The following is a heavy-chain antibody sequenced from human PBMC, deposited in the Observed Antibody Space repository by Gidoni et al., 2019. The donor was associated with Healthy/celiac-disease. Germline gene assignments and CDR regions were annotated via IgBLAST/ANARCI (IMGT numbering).Heavy chain of an antibody. J-gene: IGHJ4*02. CDR3: ARGGWGTDY. CDR1: GGSVSSGSYY. Sequence: QVQLQESGPGLVKPSETLSLTFTVSGGSVSSGSYYWRWIRQPPGKGLEWIGHIDYSGSTSYNPSRKSRVTISVDTSKNQFSLKLSSVTAADTAVYYCARGGWGTDYWGQGTLVTVSS. CDR2: IDYSGST. D-gene: IGHD1-26*01. V-gene: IGHV4-61*01.